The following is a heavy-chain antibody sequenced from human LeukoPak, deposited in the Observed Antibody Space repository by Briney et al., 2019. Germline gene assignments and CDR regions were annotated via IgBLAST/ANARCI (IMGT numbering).Heavy chain of an antibody. CDR3: ARAGVATWQY. V-gene: IGHV4-38-2*02. J-gene: IGHJ4*02. CDR2: IYHSGGT. CDR1: IYSISSGYY. Sequence: SETLSLTCTVSIYSISSGYYWGWIRQPPGKGLEWIGSIYHSGGTYYNPSLKSRVTISVDTSKNQFSLRLSTVTAADTAVYYCARAGVATWQYWGQGTLVTVSS. D-gene: IGHD5-12*01.